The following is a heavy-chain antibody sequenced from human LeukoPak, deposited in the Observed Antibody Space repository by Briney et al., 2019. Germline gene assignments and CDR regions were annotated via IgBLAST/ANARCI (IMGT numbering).Heavy chain of an antibody. V-gene: IGHV3-21*01. Sequence: GGSLRLSCSASGFNFTNYSMNWVRQAPGKGLEWVSSMSKSGTYIDYADSVKGRFTISRDNAKNSLYLQMNSLRAEDTAVYYCARDCPLRNFDYWGQGTLVTVSS. D-gene: IGHD2-15*01. CDR1: GFNFTNYS. CDR2: MSKSGTYI. J-gene: IGHJ4*02. CDR3: ARDCPLRNFDY.